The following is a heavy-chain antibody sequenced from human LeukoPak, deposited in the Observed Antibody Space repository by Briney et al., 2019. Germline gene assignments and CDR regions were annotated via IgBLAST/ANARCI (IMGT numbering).Heavy chain of an antibody. CDR3: VRGRDDRDIFGESLQYYFDY. Sequence: ASVKVSCKASGYTFTSYGISWVRQAPGQGLEWMGWISAYNGNTNYAQKLQGRVTMTTDTSTSTAYMELRSLRSDDTAVYYCVRGRDDRDIFGESLQYYFDYWGQGTLVTVSS. J-gene: IGHJ4*02. D-gene: IGHD3-10*01. CDR1: GYTFTSYG. CDR2: ISAYNGNT. V-gene: IGHV1-18*01.